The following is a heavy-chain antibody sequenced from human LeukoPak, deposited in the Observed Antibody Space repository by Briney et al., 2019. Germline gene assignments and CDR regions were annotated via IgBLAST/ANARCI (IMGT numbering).Heavy chain of an antibody. Sequence: ASVKVSCKASGYTFTSYYMHWVRQAPGQGLEWMGIINPSGGSTSYAQKFQGRVTMTTDTSTSTAYMELRSLRSDDTAVYYCASMGWGLDYWGQGTLVTVSS. CDR2: INPSGGST. CDR1: GYTFTSYY. D-gene: IGHD7-27*01. V-gene: IGHV1-46*01. CDR3: ASMGWGLDY. J-gene: IGHJ4*02.